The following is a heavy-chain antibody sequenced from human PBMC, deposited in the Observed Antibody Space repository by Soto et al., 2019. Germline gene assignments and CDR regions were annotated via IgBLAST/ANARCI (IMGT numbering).Heavy chain of an antibody. V-gene: IGHV3-72*01. Sequence: EVQLVESGGGLVQPGGSLRLSCAAAGLIFSDYHMNWVRQAPWKGLEWVGRIRGKANSYTTEYAASVKGRFTISRDDSKNSLYLQMNSLKTEDTAVYYCAMLGGWSGGSNDMDVWGQGTTVTLPS. D-gene: IGHD6-19*01. CDR1: GLIFSDYH. CDR3: AMLGGWSGGSNDMDV. CDR2: IRGKANSYTT. J-gene: IGHJ6*02.